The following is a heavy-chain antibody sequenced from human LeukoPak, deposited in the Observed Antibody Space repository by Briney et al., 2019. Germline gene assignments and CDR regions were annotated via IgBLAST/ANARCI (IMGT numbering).Heavy chain of an antibody. J-gene: IGHJ3*02. V-gene: IGHV1-18*01. CDR1: GYTFTNYG. D-gene: IGHD6-19*01. CDR3: ARGYSYSSGYDAFDI. Sequence: ASVKVSRKASGYTFTNYGISWVRQAPGQGLEWMGWISSYIGNRNYAQKLQGRVTMTTDTSTSTAYMELRSLRSDDTAVYYCARGYSYSSGYDAFDIWGQGTMVTVSS. CDR2: ISSYIGNR.